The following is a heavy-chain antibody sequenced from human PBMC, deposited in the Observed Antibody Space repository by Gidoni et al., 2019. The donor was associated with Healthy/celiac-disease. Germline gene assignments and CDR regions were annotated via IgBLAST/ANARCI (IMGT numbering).Heavy chain of an antibody. CDR1: GFTFSSYE. V-gene: IGHV3-48*03. J-gene: IGHJ4*02. CDR3: ARRSSGFVVDY. Sequence: EVQLVESGGGLVQPGGSLRPSCAASGFTFSSYEMNWVRQAPGKGLEWVSYISSSGSTIYYADSVKGRFTISRDNAKNSLYLQMNSLRAEDTAVYYCARRSSGFVVDYWGQGTLVTVSS. CDR2: ISSSGSTI. D-gene: IGHD6-19*01.